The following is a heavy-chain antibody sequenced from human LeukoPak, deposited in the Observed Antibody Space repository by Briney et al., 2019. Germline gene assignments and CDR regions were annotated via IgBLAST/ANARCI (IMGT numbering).Heavy chain of an antibody. Sequence: SETLSLTCAVYGGSFSGYYWSWIRQPPGKGLEWIGEINHSGSTNYNPSLKSRVTISVDTSKNQFSLKLSSVTAADTAVYYCTREGDYYVSSGYYLNFDYWGQGTLVTVSS. V-gene: IGHV4-34*01. CDR3: TREGDYYVSSGYYLNFDY. CDR2: INHSGST. D-gene: IGHD3-22*01. CDR1: GGSFSGYY. J-gene: IGHJ4*02.